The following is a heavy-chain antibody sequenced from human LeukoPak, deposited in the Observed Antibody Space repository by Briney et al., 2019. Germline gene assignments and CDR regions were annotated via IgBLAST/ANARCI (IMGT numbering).Heavy chain of an antibody. J-gene: IGHJ4*02. D-gene: IGHD1-26*01. CDR2: ISSSSSYI. V-gene: IGHV3-21*01. CDR1: GFTFSSYE. Sequence: PGGSLRLSCAASGFTFSSYEMNWVRQAPGKGLEWVSSISSSSSYIYYADSVKGRFTISRDNAKNSLYLQMNSLRAEDTAVYYCASASEWELPLHWGQGTLVTVSS. CDR3: ASASEWELPLH.